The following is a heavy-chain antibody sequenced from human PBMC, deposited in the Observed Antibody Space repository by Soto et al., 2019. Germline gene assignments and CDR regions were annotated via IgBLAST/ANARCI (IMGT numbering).Heavy chain of an antibody. D-gene: IGHD6-19*01. CDR1: GFSCSRYA. J-gene: IGHJ6*02. Sequence: GGALRLSCAASGFSCSRYAMHWVRQAPGKGLEWVAGISHAGSIKYYADTEKGRCTISRDNSENTLYLQVNSRRAEETAASHCAKDRKEQWLVYDYDGICVWSQGSTVTISS. CDR2: ISHAGSIK. V-gene: IGHV3-30-3*02. CDR3: AKDRKEQWLVYDYDGICV.